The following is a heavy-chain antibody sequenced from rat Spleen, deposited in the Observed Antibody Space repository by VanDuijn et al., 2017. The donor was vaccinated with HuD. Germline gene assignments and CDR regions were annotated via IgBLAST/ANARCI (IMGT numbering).Heavy chain of an antibody. D-gene: IGHD1-12*02. Sequence: EVQLVESGGGLVQPGRSLKLSCAASGFTFSDYNMAWVRQAPKKGLEWVATISSEGRSSYYRDSVKGRFTISRDSAKSTLYLQMDSLRSEDTATYYCARHYYDGSYSQGVMDAWGQGASVTVSS. CDR3: ARHYYDGSYSQGVMDA. CDR1: GFTFSDYN. CDR2: ISSEGRSS. V-gene: IGHV5-7*01. J-gene: IGHJ4*01.